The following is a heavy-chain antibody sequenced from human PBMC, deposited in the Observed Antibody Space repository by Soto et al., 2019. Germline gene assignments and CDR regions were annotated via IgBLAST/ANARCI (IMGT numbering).Heavy chain of an antibody. CDR2: LYYSGST. J-gene: IGHJ3*02. CDR1: GGSISSGDYY. CDR3: ATPGGDREDAFDI. Sequence: QVQLQESGPGLVKPSQTLSLTCTVSGGSISSGDYYWSWIRQPPGKGLDWIGYLYYSGSTYYNPSLKSRVTISVDTSKNQFSLKLSSVTAADTAVYYCATPGGDREDAFDIWGQGTMVTVSS. V-gene: IGHV4-30-4*01. D-gene: IGHD2-21*01.